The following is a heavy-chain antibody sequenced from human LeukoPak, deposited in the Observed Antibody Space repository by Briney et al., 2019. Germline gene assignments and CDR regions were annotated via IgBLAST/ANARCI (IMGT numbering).Heavy chain of an antibody. CDR3: ARAYGDYSVGEYYFDY. J-gene: IGHJ4*02. CDR2: INPNSGGT. CDR1: GYTFTGYY. Sequence: ASVKVSCKASGYTFTGYYMHWVRQAPGQGLEWMGWINPNSGGTNYAQKFQGRVTMTRDTSISTAYMELSRLRSDDTAVYYCARAYGDYSVGEYYFDYWGQGTLVTVSS. V-gene: IGHV1-2*02. D-gene: IGHD4-17*01.